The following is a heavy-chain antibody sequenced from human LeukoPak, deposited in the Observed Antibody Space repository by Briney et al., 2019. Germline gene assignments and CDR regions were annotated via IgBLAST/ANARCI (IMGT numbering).Heavy chain of an antibody. CDR3: AGYYDHNWFDP. Sequence: SETLSLTCTVSGGSISSGGYYWSWIRQHPGKGLEWIGYIYYSGSTYYNPSLKSRVTISVDTSKNQFSLKLSSVTAADTAVYYCAGYYDHNWFDPWGQGTLVTVSS. CDR1: GGSISSGGYY. D-gene: IGHD3-22*01. V-gene: IGHV4-31*03. CDR2: IYYSGST. J-gene: IGHJ5*02.